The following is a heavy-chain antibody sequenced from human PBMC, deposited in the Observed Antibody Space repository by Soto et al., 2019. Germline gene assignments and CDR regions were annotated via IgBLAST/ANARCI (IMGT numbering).Heavy chain of an antibody. J-gene: IGHJ6*02. V-gene: IGHV5-51*01. CDR3: ARGLKALYYYYGMDV. CDR1: GYSFTSYW. CDR2: IYPGDSDT. Sequence: PGESLKISCKGSGYSFTSYWIGWVRQMPGKGLEWMGIIYPGDSDTRYSPSFQGQVTISADKSISTAYLQWSSLKASDTAMYYCARGLKALYYYYGMDVWGQGTTVTVSS.